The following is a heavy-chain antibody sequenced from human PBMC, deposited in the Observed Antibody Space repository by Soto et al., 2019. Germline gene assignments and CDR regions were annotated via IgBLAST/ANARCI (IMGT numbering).Heavy chain of an antibody. Sequence: SVKVSCKTSGYTFNTYGINWVRQAPGQGLELMGGIIANVGTPDYAQKFQGGVTITADESTRTASMELSSLRSDDTAVYYCARERSVGYCITTTCPKPFYYYAMDVWGQGTTVTVSS. V-gene: IGHV1-69*13. J-gene: IGHJ6*02. CDR3: ARERSVGYCITTTCPKPFYYYAMDV. CDR1: GYTFNTYG. CDR2: IIANVGTP. D-gene: IGHD2-2*01.